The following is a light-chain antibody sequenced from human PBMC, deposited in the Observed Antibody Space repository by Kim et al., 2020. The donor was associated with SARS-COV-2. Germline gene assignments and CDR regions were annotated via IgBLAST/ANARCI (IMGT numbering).Light chain of an antibody. Sequence: SYELTQPPSVSVAPGKTAMITCGGNNIGSKSVHWYQQKPGQAPVLVIYYDSDRPSGIPERFSGSNSGNTATLTISRVEAGDEADYYCQVWDSSSDQGVFG. J-gene: IGLJ2*01. CDR2: YDS. CDR3: QVWDSSSDQGV. V-gene: IGLV3-21*04. CDR1: NIGSKS.